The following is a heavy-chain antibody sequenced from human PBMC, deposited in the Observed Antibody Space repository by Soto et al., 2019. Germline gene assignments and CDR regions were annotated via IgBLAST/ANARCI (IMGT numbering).Heavy chain of an antibody. CDR3: AKDPLSDYYGSGSYCFDY. D-gene: IGHD3-10*01. CDR2: INPNSGGT. CDR1: GYTFTDYY. V-gene: IGHV1-2*02. Sequence: QVQLVQSGAEVKKPGASVKVSCKASGYTFTDYYMHWVRQAPGQGPEWMGWINPNSGGTNAAQKFQGRVTMTRDTSITTAYMELSRLTSDDTAVYYCAKDPLSDYYGSGSYCFDYWGQGTLVTVSS. J-gene: IGHJ4*02.